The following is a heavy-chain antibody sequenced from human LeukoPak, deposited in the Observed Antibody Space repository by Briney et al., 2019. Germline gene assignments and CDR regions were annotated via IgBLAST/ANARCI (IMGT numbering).Heavy chain of an antibody. CDR1: GYTFTTYA. CDR3: ARIRGRMDTAMAY. V-gene: IGHV1-3*01. CDR2: INAGNGNT. D-gene: IGHD5-18*01. Sequence: GASVKVSCKASGYTFTTYAIHWVRQAPGQRLEWMGWINAGNGNTKYSQKFQGRVTITRDTSASTAYMELSSLRSEDTAVYYCARIRGRMDTAMAYWGQGTLVTVSS. J-gene: IGHJ4*02.